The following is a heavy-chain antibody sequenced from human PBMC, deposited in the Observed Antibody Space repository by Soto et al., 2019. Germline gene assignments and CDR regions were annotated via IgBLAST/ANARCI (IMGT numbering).Heavy chain of an antibody. CDR3: AKWRSSWTNYYYYYGMDV. V-gene: IGHV3-23*01. CDR1: GFTFSSYG. CDR2: ISGSGGST. D-gene: IGHD6-13*01. J-gene: IGHJ6*02. Sequence: GGSLRLSCSASGFTFSSYGMSWVRQAPGKGLEWVSGISGSGGSTQYADSVKGRFTISRDNSKKTLYLEMNSLRAEDTAVYYCAKWRSSWTNYYYYYGMDVWGQRTTVTVSS.